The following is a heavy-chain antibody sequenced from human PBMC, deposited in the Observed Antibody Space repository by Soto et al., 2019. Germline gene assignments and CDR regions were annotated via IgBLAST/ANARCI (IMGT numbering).Heavy chain of an antibody. CDR1: GYTFTSYA. CDR3: ARDYDDFWSGYYVHYYYYMDV. J-gene: IGHJ6*03. D-gene: IGHD3-3*01. V-gene: IGHV1-3*01. CDR2: INAGNGNT. Sequence: ASVKVSCKASGYTFTSYAMHWVRQAPGQRLEWMGWINAGNGNTKYSQKFQGRVTITRDTSASTAYMELSSLRSEDTAVYYCARDYDDFWSGYYVHYYYYMDVWGKGITVTVSS.